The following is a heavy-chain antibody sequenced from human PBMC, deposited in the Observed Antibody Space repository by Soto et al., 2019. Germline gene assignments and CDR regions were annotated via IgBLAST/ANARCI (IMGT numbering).Heavy chain of an antibody. CDR2: ISSSGNTI. D-gene: IGHD3-22*01. J-gene: IGHJ4*02. Sequence: QVQLVESGGGLVQTSGSLRIACVASGFTFSDYYMSWVRQAPGKGLEGVSYISSSGNTIYYTDSVKGRFTISRDNAKNSVFLQMNSLRAEDTALYFCAKMSSENYYDPVFSWGQGTLVTVSS. CDR1: GFTFSDYY. V-gene: IGHV3-11*01. CDR3: AKMSSENYYDPVFS.